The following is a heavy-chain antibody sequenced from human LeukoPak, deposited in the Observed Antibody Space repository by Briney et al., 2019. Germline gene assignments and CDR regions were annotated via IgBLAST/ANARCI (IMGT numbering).Heavy chain of an antibody. V-gene: IGHV3-48*01. CDR2: ISSSSSTI. Sequence: GGSLRLSCAASGFTFSSYSMNWVRQAPGKGLEWVSYISSSSSTIYYADSVKGRFTISRDNSKNTLYLQMSSLRAEDTAVYYCAGENPDSSGYSNYWGQGTLVTVSS. D-gene: IGHD3-22*01. J-gene: IGHJ4*02. CDR1: GFTFSSYS. CDR3: AGENPDSSGYSNY.